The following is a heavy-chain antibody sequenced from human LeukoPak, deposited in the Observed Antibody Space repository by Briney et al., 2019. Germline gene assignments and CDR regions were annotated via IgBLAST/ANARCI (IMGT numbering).Heavy chain of an antibody. D-gene: IGHD1-26*01. V-gene: IGHV3-74*01. Sequence: QSGGSLRLSCAASGFTFSWHRMHWVRQVPGKGLVWISWIETDGSRSGYVGSVQGRFTVSRDNAKSTLYLQMNSLRAEDTAIYYCARDQVGTMPNDFWGQGTLATVSS. CDR1: GFTFSWHR. CDR3: ARDQVGTMPNDF. J-gene: IGHJ4*02. CDR2: IETDGSRS.